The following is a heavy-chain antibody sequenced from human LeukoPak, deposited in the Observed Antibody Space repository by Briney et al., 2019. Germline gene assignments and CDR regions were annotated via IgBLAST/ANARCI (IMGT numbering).Heavy chain of an antibody. CDR1: GFTFSSYA. CDR2: ISGSGGST. V-gene: IGHV3-23*01. J-gene: IGHJ1*01. D-gene: IGHD4-17*01. CDR3: AKDLSTDYGDHTRLAEYFQH. Sequence: SGGSLRLSCAASGFTFSSYAMSWVRQAPGKGLEWASAISGSGGSTYYADSVKGRFTISRDNSKNTLYLQMNSLRAEDTAVYYCAKDLSTDYGDHTRLAEYFQHWGQGTLVTVSS.